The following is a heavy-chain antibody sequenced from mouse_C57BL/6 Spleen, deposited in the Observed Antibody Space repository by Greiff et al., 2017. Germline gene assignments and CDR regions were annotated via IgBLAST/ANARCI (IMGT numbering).Heavy chain of an antibody. Sequence: VQLQQSDAELVKPGASVKISCKVSGYTFTDHTIHWMKQRPEQGLEWIGYIYPRDGSTKYNEKFKGKATLTADKYSSTAYMQLNSLTSEDSAVYFCAKLGVYYGSSYWYFDVWGKGTTVTVSS. CDR1: GYTFTDHT. CDR3: AKLGVYYGSSYWYFDV. V-gene: IGHV1-78*01. CDR2: IYPRDGST. J-gene: IGHJ1*03. D-gene: IGHD1-1*01.